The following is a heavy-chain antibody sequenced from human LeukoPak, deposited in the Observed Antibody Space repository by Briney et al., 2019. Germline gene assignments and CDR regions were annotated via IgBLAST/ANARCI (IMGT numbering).Heavy chain of an antibody. Sequence: GRSLRLSWAASGFTFSSDGMHWVRHAPGKGREWVAVIWYDGSNKYYADSVKGRFTISRDNSKNTLYLQMNSLRAEDTAVYYCARRVSYGMDVWGQGTTVTVSS. CDR2: IWYDGSNK. V-gene: IGHV3-33*01. CDR1: GFTFSSDG. J-gene: IGHJ6*02. CDR3: ARRVSYGMDV.